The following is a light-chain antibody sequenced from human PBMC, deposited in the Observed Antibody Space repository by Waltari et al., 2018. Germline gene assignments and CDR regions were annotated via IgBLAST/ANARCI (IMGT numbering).Light chain of an antibody. J-gene: IGKJ2*01. Sequence: EIVMTQSPATMSVSPGEEVTLSCTASESVGTDVAWYQHKPGQAPRLLIYDAITRATGVPARFSGSGSGTDFTLTINSLQSEDFAIYYCQQSKQWPRRTFGQGTKLEIK. CDR2: DAI. CDR3: QQSKQWPRRT. V-gene: IGKV3D-15*01. CDR1: ESVGTD.